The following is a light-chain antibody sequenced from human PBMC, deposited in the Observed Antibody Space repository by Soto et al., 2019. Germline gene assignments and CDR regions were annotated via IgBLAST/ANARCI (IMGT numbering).Light chain of an antibody. CDR3: CSYAGSNYV. CDR1: SSDVGNYNL. J-gene: IGLJ1*01. V-gene: IGLV2-23*02. CDR2: EVS. Sequence: QSALTQPASVSGSPGQSITISCTGTSSDVGNYNLVSWYQHHPGKAPKLMIYEVSKRPSGFSNRFSGSKSGDTASLTISGLQAEDEADYYCCSYAGSNYVFGTGTKVTVL.